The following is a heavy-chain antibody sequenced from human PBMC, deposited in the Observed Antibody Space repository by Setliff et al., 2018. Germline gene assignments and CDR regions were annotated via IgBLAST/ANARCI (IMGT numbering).Heavy chain of an antibody. J-gene: IGHJ6*03. CDR3: AIGPMMDYMDV. CDR2: TNPSGDYT. CDR1: GHTLATYY. V-gene: IGHV1-46*01. Sequence: RASVKVSCKASGHTLATYYLHWMRQAPGQGLEWLGMTNPSGDYTGYAQRFQGRITMTSDTSTSTVNMEVSSLRSEDTAVYYCAIGPMMDYMDVWSKGTTVTVSS. D-gene: IGHD3-16*01.